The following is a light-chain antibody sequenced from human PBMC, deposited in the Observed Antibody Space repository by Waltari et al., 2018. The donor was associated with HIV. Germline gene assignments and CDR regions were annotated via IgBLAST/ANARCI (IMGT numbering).Light chain of an antibody. J-gene: IGLJ2*01. CDR3: CSYAGSDTFVL. V-gene: IGLV2-11*01. CDR1: SSDAGGYDY. Sequence: QSALTQPRSVPGSPGQSVTISSTGPSSDAGGYDYVPWYQQHPGEAPKLIIYDVSKRPSGVPDRFSGSKSGNTASLTISGLQAEDEADYYCCSYAGSDTFVLFGGGTKVTVL. CDR2: DVS.